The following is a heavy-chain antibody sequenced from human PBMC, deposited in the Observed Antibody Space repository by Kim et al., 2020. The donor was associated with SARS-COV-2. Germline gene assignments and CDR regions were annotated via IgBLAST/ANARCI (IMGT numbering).Heavy chain of an antibody. D-gene: IGHD6-25*01. V-gene: IGHV4-31*02. J-gene: IGHJ4*02. CDR3: ARGRGPNDY. Sequence: GSTYYHPSLKSRVTISVDTSKNQFSLKLSAVTAADTAVYYCARGRGPNDYWGQGTLVTVSS. CDR2: GST.